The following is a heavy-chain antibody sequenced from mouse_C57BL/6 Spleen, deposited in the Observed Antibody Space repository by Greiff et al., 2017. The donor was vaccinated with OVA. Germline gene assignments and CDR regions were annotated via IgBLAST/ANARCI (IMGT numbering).Heavy chain of an antibody. J-gene: IGHJ2*01. CDR2: ISNLAYSI. CDR3: ARQSSKGNYYFDY. CDR1: GFTFSDYG. Sequence: EVQLVESGGGLVQPGGSLKLSCAASGFTFSDYGMAWVRQAPRKGPEWVAFISNLAYSIYYADTVTGRFTISRENAKNTLYLEMSSLRSEDTAMYYCARQSSKGNYYFDYWGQGTTLTVSS. V-gene: IGHV5-15*01. D-gene: IGHD1-1*01.